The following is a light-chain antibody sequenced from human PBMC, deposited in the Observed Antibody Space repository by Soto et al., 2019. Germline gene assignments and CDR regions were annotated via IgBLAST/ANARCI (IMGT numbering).Light chain of an antibody. Sequence: DVVMMQSRLSLPVTLGQPASISCRSSQSRVYSDGNTYLTWFQQRPGQSPRRLIYKVSNRDSGVPDRFSGSGSGTDFTLKISRVEAEDVGLYYRLQGSHWPRTFGQGTKVEIK. V-gene: IGKV2-30*01. J-gene: IGKJ1*01. CDR3: LQGSHWPRT. CDR1: QSRVYSDGNTY. CDR2: KVS.